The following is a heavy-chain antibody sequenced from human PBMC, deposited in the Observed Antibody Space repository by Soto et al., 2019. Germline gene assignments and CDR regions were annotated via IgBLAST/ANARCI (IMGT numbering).Heavy chain of an antibody. V-gene: IGHV1-46*01. D-gene: IGHD1-7*01. J-gene: IGHJ3*01. CDR3: ARPLIGNTIDL. CDR2: INPSRGSA. Sequence: ASVKVCCKASGYTFFKYFIHWVRQAPGQGLEWIGIINPSRGSATYGPIFQGRVSLTTDMPTSTVYMELSSLRSEDTAIYYCARPLIGNTIDLWGQGTSVTVSS. CDR1: GYTFFKYF.